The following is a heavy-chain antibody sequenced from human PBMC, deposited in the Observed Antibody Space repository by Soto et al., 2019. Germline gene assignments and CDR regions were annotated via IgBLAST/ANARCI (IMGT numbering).Heavy chain of an antibody. J-gene: IGHJ6*02. Sequence: QVRLQESGPGLVKTSEPLSLTCTVSGASISRYYWSWIRQSPGKGLEWIGYLYNTGRTIYNPPLKSRVTIAVDTSKNQFSLKMNSGTAADTAVYYCARHLWGYCGGDCYPLDVWGQGTTVTVSS. V-gene: IGHV4-59*01. CDR2: LYNTGRT. D-gene: IGHD2-21*02. CDR3: ARHLWGYCGGDCYPLDV. CDR1: GASISRYY.